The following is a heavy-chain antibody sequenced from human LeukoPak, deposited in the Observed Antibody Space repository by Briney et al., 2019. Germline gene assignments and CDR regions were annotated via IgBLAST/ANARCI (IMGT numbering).Heavy chain of an antibody. D-gene: IGHD4-17*01. Sequence: SETLSLTCAVYGGSFSGYYWSWIRQHPGKGLEWIGYIYYSGSTYYNPSLKSRVTISVDTSKNQFSLKLSSVTAADTAVYYCASFGDYSIFSNYFDYWGQGTLVTVSS. CDR3: ASFGDYSIFSNYFDY. V-gene: IGHV4-31*11. CDR1: GGSFSGYY. CDR2: IYYSGST. J-gene: IGHJ4*02.